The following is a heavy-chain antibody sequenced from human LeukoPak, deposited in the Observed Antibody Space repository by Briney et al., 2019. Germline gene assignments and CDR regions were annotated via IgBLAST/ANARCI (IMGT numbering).Heavy chain of an antibody. J-gene: IGHJ4*02. CDR3: ARFPSGYGFDY. D-gene: IGHD5-12*01. CDR1: GFTFSSYS. Sequence: PGGSPRLSCAASGFTFSSYSMNWVRQAPGKGLEWVSSISSSSSYIYYADSVKGRFTISRDNAKNSLYLQMNSLRAEDTAVYYCARFPSGYGFDYWGQGTLVTVSS. V-gene: IGHV3-21*01. CDR2: ISSSSSYI.